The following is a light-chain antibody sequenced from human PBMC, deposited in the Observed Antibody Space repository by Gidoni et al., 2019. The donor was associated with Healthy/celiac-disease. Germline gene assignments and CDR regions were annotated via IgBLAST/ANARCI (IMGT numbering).Light chain of an antibody. V-gene: IGKV3-20*01. CDR2: GAS. CDR3: QQYGSSLWT. Sequence: EIVLTQSPGTLPLSPGERATLTCRASQSVSSSYLAWYQQKPGQAPRLLIYGASSRATGIPDRFSGGGSGTDFTLTISRLEPEDFAVYYCQQYGSSLWTFGQGTKVEIK. J-gene: IGKJ1*01. CDR1: QSVSSSY.